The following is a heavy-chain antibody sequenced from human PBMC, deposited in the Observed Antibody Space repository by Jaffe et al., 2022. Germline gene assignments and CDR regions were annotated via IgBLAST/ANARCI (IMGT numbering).Heavy chain of an antibody. CDR2: ISSSGSTI. J-gene: IGHJ4*02. D-gene: IGHD7-27*01. Sequence: EVQLVESGGGLVQPGGSLRLSCAASGFTFSSYEMNWVRQAPGKGLEWVSYISSSGSTIYYADSVKGRFTISRDNAKNSLYLQMNSLRAEDTAVYYCARQNWGWYYFDYWGQGTLVTVSS. CDR3: ARQNWGWYYFDY. V-gene: IGHV3-48*03. CDR1: GFTFSSYE.